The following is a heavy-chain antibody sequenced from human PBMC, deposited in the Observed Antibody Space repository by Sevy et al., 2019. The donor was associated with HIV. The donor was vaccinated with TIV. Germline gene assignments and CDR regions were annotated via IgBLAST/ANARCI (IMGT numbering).Heavy chain of an antibody. CDR2: ISTYNTVR. D-gene: IGHD6-19*01. CDR1: GYTFTTYG. J-gene: IGHJ5*02. CDR3: ARSTQVAGRSNWFDP. V-gene: IGHV1-18*01. Sequence: ASVKVSCKASGYTFTTYGISWVRQAPGQGIEWMGWISTYNTVRNSAQKFHDRVTMTIDTSTSTAYMELRSLRSDDTAVYYCARSTQVAGRSNWFDPWGQGTLVTVSS.